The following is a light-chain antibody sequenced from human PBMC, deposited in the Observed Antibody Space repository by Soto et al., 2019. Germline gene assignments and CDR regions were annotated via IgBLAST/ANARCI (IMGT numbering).Light chain of an antibody. Sequence: DIQMTQSPSTLSSSVGDRVTITCRASQSVNSYLAWYQVKPGKAPKLLMYRASILQSGVPSRFSGSGSVTEFTLTISSLEADDFATYYCQQYDTFPLALGGGTKVEIK. V-gene: IGKV1-5*03. CDR2: RAS. CDR1: QSVNSY. CDR3: QQYDTFPLA. J-gene: IGKJ4*01.